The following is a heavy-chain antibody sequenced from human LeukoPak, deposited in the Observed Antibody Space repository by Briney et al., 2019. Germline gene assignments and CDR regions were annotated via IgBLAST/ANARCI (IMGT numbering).Heavy chain of an antibody. V-gene: IGHV4-39*07. CDR2: IDYSAST. CDR1: GGSISSGTYY. Sequence: SETLSLTCTVSGGSISSGTYYWGWPRLPPAKGLEWIGSIDYSASTYYNTPLKRRVTISVDTSKNQFSLKLSSGAAADTALYYCAGGSRNSGAFDIWGQGTMVTVSS. CDR3: AGGSRNSGAFDI. J-gene: IGHJ3*02. D-gene: IGHD3-10*01.